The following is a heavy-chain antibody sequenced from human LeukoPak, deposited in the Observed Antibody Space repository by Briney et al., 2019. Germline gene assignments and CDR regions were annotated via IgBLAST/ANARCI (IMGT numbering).Heavy chain of an antibody. CDR2: IYTRGST. D-gene: IGHD1-1*01. Sequence: SETQSLTCTVSGGSMSSYYRSWIRQPAGKGLEWIGRIYTRGSTNHNPSLKSRVTMSIDTSKNQFSLKLSSVTAADTAVYYCAREGTEDYNWFDPWGQGTLVTVSS. CDR3: AREGTEDYNWFDP. V-gene: IGHV4-4*07. J-gene: IGHJ5*02. CDR1: GGSMSSYY.